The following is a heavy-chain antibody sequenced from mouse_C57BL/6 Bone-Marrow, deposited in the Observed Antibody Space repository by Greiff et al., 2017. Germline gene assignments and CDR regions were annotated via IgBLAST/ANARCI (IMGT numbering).Heavy chain of an antibody. CDR3: ARRRGNWDHDY. D-gene: IGHD4-1*01. J-gene: IGHJ2*01. V-gene: IGHV1-81*01. Sequence: QVHVKQSGAELARPGASVKLSCKASGYTFTSYGISWVKQRTGQGLEWIGEIYPRSGNTYYNEKFKGKATLTADKSSSTAYMELRSLTSEDSAVYFCARRRGNWDHDYWGQGTTLTVSS. CDR2: IYPRSGNT. CDR1: GYTFTSYG.